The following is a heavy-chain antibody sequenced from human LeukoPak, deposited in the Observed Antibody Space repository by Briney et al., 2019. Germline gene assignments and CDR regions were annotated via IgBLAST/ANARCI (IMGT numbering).Heavy chain of an antibody. J-gene: IGHJ4*02. CDR2: ISYDGSNK. Sequence: PGKSLRLSCAASGFTFRSYGMHWVRQAPGKGLEWVAVISYDGSNKYYVDSVKGRFTISRDSSKNTLYLQMNSLRAEDTAVYYCAKESKETTRYYFDPWGQGTLVTVSS. CDR3: AKESKETTRYYFDP. CDR1: GFTFRSYG. D-gene: IGHD4-11*01. V-gene: IGHV3-30*18.